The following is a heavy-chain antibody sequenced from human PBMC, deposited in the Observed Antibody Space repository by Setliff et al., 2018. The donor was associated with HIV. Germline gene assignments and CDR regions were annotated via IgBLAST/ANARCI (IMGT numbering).Heavy chain of an antibody. CDR1: GGTFSDSA. CDR2: IIPVFGTA. V-gene: IGHV1-69*06. J-gene: IGHJ6*03. CDR3: AKEVATTYYYRYMDV. Sequence: SVKVSCKASGGTFSDSAINWVRQAPGQGLEWMGRIIPVFGTANHAPKFPDRVTITADKSTSTAYLELSSLRSDDTAVYYCAKEVATTYYYRYMDVWGTG. D-gene: IGHD5-12*01.